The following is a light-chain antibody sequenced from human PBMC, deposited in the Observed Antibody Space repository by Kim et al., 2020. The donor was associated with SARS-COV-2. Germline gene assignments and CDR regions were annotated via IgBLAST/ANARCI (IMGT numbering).Light chain of an antibody. CDR2: AAS. J-gene: IGKJ1*01. CDR1: QSISSY. V-gene: IGKV1-39*01. Sequence: ASVGYRVTITCRASQSISSYLNWYQQKPGKAPKLLIYAASSLQSGVPSRFSGSGSGTDFTLTISSLQPEDFATYYCQQSYSTPSTFGQGTKVDIK. CDR3: QQSYSTPST.